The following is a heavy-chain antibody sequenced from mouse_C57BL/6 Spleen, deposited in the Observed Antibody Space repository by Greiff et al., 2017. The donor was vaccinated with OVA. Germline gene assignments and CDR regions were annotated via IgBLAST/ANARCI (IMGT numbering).Heavy chain of an antibody. J-gene: IGHJ4*01. V-gene: IGHV1-9*01. Sequence: QVQLQQSGAELMKPGASVKLSCKATGYTFTGYWIEWVKQRPGHGLEWIGEILPGSGSTNYNEKFKGKATFTADTSSNTAYMQLSSLTTEDYAIYYCARKASYYDGSSSYAMDYWGQGTSGTVSS. CDR1: GYTFTGYW. D-gene: IGHD1-1*01. CDR3: ARKASYYDGSSSYAMDY. CDR2: ILPGSGST.